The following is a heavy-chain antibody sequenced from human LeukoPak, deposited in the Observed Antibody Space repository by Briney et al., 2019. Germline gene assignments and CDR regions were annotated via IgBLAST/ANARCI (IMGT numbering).Heavy chain of an antibody. V-gene: IGHV3-23*01. J-gene: IGHJ4*02. Sequence: GGSLRLSCAASGFTFSSYAMSWVRQAPGKGLKWVSGISGSGDSTYYADSVKGRFTISRDNSKNTLYLQMNSLRAEDTAVYYCAKDQSSGWYSDYWGQGTLVTVSS. CDR2: ISGSGDST. D-gene: IGHD6-19*01. CDR1: GFTFSSYA. CDR3: AKDQSSGWYSDY.